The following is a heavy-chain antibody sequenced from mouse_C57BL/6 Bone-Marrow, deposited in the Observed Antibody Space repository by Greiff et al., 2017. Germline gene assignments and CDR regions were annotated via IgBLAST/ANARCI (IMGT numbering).Heavy chain of an antibody. Sequence: EVQLVESGGDLVKPGGSLKLSCAASGFTFSSYGMSWVRQTPDKRLEWVATISSGGSYTYYPDSVKGRFTISRDNAKNTLHLQMSSLKSEDTAMYYCARGKAAQIAYWGQGTLVTVSA. CDR2: ISSGGSYT. V-gene: IGHV5-6*01. D-gene: IGHD3-2*02. CDR1: GFTFSSYG. J-gene: IGHJ3*01. CDR3: ARGKAAQIAY.